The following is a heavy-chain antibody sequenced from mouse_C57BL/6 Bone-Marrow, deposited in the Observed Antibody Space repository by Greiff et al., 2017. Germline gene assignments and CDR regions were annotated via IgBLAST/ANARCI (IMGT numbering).Heavy chain of an antibody. CDR3: TRDYYYGSSPFAY. CDR2: ISSGGDYI. CDR1: GFTFSSYA. J-gene: IGHJ3*01. D-gene: IGHD1-1*01. Sequence: EVKVVESGEGLVKPGGSLKLSCAASGFTFSSYAMSWVRQTPEKRLEWVAYISSGGDYINYADTVKGRFTISRDNARNTLYLQMSSLKSEDTAMYYCTRDYYYGSSPFAYWGQGTLVTVSA. V-gene: IGHV5-9-1*02.